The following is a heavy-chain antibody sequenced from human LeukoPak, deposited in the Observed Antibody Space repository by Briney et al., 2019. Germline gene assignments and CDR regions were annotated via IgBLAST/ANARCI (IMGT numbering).Heavy chain of an antibody. CDR3: VRLRRNNDRSGYYYYYDY. CDR2: ISVRSNYR. Sequence: GGSLTLSCAASGYAFSDFSVNWVRQAPGKGLEWVSSISVRSNYRYYADSVRGRFTISRDDARDSLFLQMNSLRAEDTAVYFCVRLRRNNDRSGYYYYYDYWGQGTLVTVSS. CDR1: GYAFSDFS. D-gene: IGHD3-22*01. V-gene: IGHV3-21*01. J-gene: IGHJ4*02.